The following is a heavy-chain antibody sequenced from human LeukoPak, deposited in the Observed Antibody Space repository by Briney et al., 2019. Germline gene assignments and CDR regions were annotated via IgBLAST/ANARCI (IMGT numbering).Heavy chain of an antibody. J-gene: IGHJ4*02. D-gene: IGHD3-10*01. CDR1: GFTFSDYY. V-gene: IGHV3-11*05. CDR2: ISSTTSYT. Sequence: GGSLRLSCAVSGFTFSDYYMSWIRQAPGKGLEWISYISSTTSYTNYADSVKGRFTISRDDAKNSLYLQMNSLRAEDTAVCYCARAHYGSGIYSYWGQGTLVTVSS. CDR3: ARAHYGSGIYSY.